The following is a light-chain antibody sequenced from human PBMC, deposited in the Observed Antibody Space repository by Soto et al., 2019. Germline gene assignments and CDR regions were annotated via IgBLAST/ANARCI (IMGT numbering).Light chain of an antibody. CDR2: TAS. J-gene: IGKJ2*02. CDR1: HSIVSY. Sequence: DIQMTQYPSSLSVSVGDRVTITCRASHSIVSYLNWYQQKLGKAPKLLIYTASNLQRGVPSRFSGSGSGTDFTLTIINLQPEDFATYYCQQSYSTPRTFGQGTKLEIK. V-gene: IGKV1-39*01. CDR3: QQSYSTPRT.